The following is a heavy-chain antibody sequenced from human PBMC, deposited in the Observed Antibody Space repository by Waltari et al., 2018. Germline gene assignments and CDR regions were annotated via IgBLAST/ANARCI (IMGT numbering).Heavy chain of an antibody. CDR1: GGSISSSSYY. CDR2: IYYSGST. D-gene: IGHD6-13*01. Sequence: QLQLQESGPGLVKPSETLSLTCTVSGGSISSSSYYWGWIRQPPGKGLEWIGSIYYSGSTYYNPSLKSRVTISVDTSNNQFSLKLSSVTAADTAVYYCARHKQQLVYFDYWGQGTLVTVSS. CDR3: ARHKQQLVYFDY. J-gene: IGHJ4*02. V-gene: IGHV4-39*01.